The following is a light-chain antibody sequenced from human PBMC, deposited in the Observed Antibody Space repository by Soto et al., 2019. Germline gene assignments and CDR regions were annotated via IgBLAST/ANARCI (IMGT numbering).Light chain of an antibody. J-gene: IGKJ2*01. Sequence: EFVLTQSPGTLSLSPGERATLSCRASQNISSNLNWYQQKPGQAPRLLIYGASTRATGVPARFSGSGSGTDFTLTISSLQSEDFAVYYCQHYNNWPYTFGQGTKVDIK. V-gene: IGKV3-15*01. CDR3: QHYNNWPYT. CDR1: QNISSN. CDR2: GAS.